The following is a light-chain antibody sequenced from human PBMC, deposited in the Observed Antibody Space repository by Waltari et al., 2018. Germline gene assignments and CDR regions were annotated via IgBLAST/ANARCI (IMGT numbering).Light chain of an antibody. CDR3: QSFDIRLSGGVV. J-gene: IGLJ3*02. CDR2: GNN. Sequence: QSVLTQPPSMSGAPGQRVTIPCTGSSPNIGAGPDVHWSQVFPGTAPKLLIYGNNNRPSGVPDRFSGSKSDTSASLAIGGLQAEDEADYYCQSFDIRLSGGVVFGGGTKVTVL. V-gene: IGLV1-40*01. CDR1: SPNIGAGPD.